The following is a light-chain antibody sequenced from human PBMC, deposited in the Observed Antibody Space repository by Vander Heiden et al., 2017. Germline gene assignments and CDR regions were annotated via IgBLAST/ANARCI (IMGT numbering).Light chain of an antibody. CDR1: NIGSKS. CDR3: QVWYSSTDHWV. V-gene: IGLV3-21*02. Sequence: SYVLTQPPSVSVAPGQTASITWAGNNIGSKSVHWYQQKPGQAPVVVVYNDSDRPSGIPDRLSGSNYGNTATLTISRVDAGDEADYYCQVWYSSTDHWVFGGGTKLTVL. CDR2: NDS. J-gene: IGLJ3*02.